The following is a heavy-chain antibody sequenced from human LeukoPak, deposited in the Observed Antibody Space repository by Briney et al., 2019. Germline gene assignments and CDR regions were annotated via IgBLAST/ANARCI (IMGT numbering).Heavy chain of an antibody. CDR1: GFTFSRYS. CDR2: ISSSRSYI. V-gene: IGHV3-21*01. CDR3: ARDSNRGGYDSDY. Sequence: GGSLRLSCAASGFTFSRYSMNWVRQAPGKGLEWVSYISSSRSYIYYADSVKGRFTISRDNAKYSLYLQMNSLRAEDTAVYYCARDSNRGGYDSDYWGQGTLVTVSS. D-gene: IGHD5-12*01. J-gene: IGHJ4*02.